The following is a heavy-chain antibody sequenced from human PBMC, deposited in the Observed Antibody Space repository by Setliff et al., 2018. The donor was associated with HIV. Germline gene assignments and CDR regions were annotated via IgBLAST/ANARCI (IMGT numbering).Heavy chain of an antibody. Sequence: SETLSLTCTVSGGSISSGGYYWSWIRQHPGKGLEWIGYIYYSGSTYYNPSLKSRVTISVDTSKNQFSLKLSSVTAADTAVYYCALTGHRLLRGYMDVWGKGTTVTV. D-gene: IGHD2-15*01. CDR1: GGSISSGGYY. CDR2: IYYSGST. CDR3: ALTGHRLLRGYMDV. J-gene: IGHJ6*03. V-gene: IGHV4-31*03.